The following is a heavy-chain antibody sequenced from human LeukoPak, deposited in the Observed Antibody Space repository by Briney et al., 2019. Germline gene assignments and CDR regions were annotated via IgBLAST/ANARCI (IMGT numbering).Heavy chain of an antibody. CDR3: ARHAGYCTNGVCYTLGFDY. CDR2: IYYSGST. Sequence: PSQTLSLTCTVSGGSISSGDYYWSWIRQPPGKGLEWIGYIYYSGSTNYNPSLKSRVTISVDTSKNQFSLKLSSVTAADTAVYYCARHAGYCTNGVCYTLGFDYWGQGTLVTVSS. D-gene: IGHD2-8*01. V-gene: IGHV4-30-4*01. J-gene: IGHJ4*02. CDR1: GGSISSGDYY.